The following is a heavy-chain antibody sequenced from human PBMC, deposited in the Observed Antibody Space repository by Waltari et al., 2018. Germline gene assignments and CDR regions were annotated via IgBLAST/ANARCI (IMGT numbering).Heavy chain of an antibody. V-gene: IGHV1-69-2*01. D-gene: IGHD2-15*01. CDR3: ATYLGYCSGGSCYPYWFDP. CDR2: VDPEDGET. Sequence: EVQLVQSGAEVKKPGATVKISCKASGYTFTDYYMHWVQQAPGKGLEWMGRVDPEDGETIYAEKFQGRVTITADTSTDTAYMELSSLRSEDTAVYYCATYLGYCSGGSCYPYWFDPWGQGTLVTVSS. J-gene: IGHJ5*02. CDR1: GYTFTDYY.